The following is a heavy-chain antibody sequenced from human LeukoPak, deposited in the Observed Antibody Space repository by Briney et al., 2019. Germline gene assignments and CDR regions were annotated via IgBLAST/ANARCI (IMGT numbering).Heavy chain of an antibody. J-gene: IGHJ5*02. V-gene: IGHV5-51*01. Sequence: PGESLKISCKGSGSIFTSYWIGWVRQLPGKGLEWMGIIYPGDSDTRYSPSFQGQVTISADKSISTAYLQWSSLKASDTAMYYCARRDNYDFWSGYYEVGYWFDPWGQGTLVTVSS. D-gene: IGHD3-3*01. CDR2: IYPGDSDT. CDR1: GSIFTSYW. CDR3: ARRDNYDFWSGYYEVGYWFDP.